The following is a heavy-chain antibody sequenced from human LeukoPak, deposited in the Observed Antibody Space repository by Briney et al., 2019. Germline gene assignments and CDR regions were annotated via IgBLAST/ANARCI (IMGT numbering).Heavy chain of an antibody. V-gene: IGHV3-23*01. Sequence: PGGSLRLSCAASGFTFSSYAMSWVRQAPGKGLEWVSAISGSGGSTYYADSVKGRFTISRDNSKNTLYLQMNSLRAEDTAVYYCAKKGESDSSSRRVKPYYFDYWGQGTLVTVSS. D-gene: IGHD6-13*01. CDR3: AKKGESDSSSRRVKPYYFDY. CDR2: ISGSGGST. J-gene: IGHJ4*02. CDR1: GFTFSSYA.